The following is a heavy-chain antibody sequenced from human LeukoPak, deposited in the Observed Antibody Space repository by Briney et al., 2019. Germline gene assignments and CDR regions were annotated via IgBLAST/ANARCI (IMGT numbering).Heavy chain of an antibody. J-gene: IGHJ4*02. CDR3: ARDASSGYSYGYRLSPTPGFDY. CDR2: IIPILGIA. V-gene: IGHV1-69*04. D-gene: IGHD5-18*01. Sequence: GSSVEVSCKASGGTFSSYAISWVRQAPGQGLEWMGRIIPILGIANCAQKFQGRVTITADKSTSTAYMELSSLRSEDAAVYYCARDASSGYSYGYRLSPTPGFDYWGQGTLVTVSS. CDR1: GGTFSSYA.